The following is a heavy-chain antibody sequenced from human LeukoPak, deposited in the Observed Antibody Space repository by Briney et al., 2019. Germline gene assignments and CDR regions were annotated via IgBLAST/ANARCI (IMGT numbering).Heavy chain of an antibody. CDR2: IAYSGDT. Sequence: SETLSLTCSVSGGSINRGGNYWSWIRQHPGKGLEWIGYIAYSGDTYYNPSLRSRITISADTSQTQFSLKLRYATAADTAVYYCAKQRLPGTVDYWGQGTPVTVSS. CDR3: AKQRLPGTVDY. V-gene: IGHV4-31*03. CDR1: GGSINRGGNY. J-gene: IGHJ4*02. D-gene: IGHD6-25*01.